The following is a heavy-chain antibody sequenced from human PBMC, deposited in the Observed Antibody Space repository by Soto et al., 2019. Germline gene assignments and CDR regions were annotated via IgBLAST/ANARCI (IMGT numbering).Heavy chain of an antibody. Sequence: EVQLVESGGGLVQPGGSLRLSCAASGFAFSSYWMHWVRQAPGKGLVWVSRIDPYETGINYADSVKGRFTISRDNAKNTLYLQMNSLRAEDTVVYYCTSDTIRGSDSSDQGTLVPVDS. CDR3: TSDTIRGSDS. V-gene: IGHV3-74*01. D-gene: IGHD2-15*01. CDR2: IDPYETGI. J-gene: IGHJ5*01. CDR1: GFAFSSYW.